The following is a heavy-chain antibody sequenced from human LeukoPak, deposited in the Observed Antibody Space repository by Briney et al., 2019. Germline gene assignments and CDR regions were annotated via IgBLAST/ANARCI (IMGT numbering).Heavy chain of an antibody. V-gene: IGHV4-4*02. CDR2: IYHSGST. Sequence: SETLSLTCAVSGSSISSSNWGNWVRQPPGKGLEWIGEIYHSGSTNYNPSLKSRVTISVDKSKNQFSLKLSSVTAADTAVYYCARARSRYYNSGSHWGQGTLVTVSS. D-gene: IGHD3-10*01. CDR1: GSSISSSNW. J-gene: IGHJ4*02. CDR3: ARARSRYYNSGSH.